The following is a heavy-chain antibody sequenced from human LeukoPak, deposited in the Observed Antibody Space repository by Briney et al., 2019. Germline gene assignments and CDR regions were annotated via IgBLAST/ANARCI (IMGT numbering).Heavy chain of an antibody. CDR2: ISGSGGGT. CDR3: AKAPYDSLRLWFDP. Sequence: GGSLRLSCAASGFSFSSYAMSWVRQAPGKGLEWVSGISGSGGGTYYADSVKGRFTISRDKSKNTLYLQMNSLRAEDTAVYNCAKAPYDSLRLWFDPWGLGTLVTVSS. CDR1: GFSFSSYA. D-gene: IGHD3-3*01. J-gene: IGHJ5*02. V-gene: IGHV3-23*01.